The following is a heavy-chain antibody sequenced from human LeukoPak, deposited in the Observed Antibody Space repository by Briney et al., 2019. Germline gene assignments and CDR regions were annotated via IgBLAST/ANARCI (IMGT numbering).Heavy chain of an antibody. CDR3: ARDAGYNALFDY. CDR2: INPNSGGT. D-gene: IGHD5-24*01. V-gene: IGHV1-2*02. Sequence: ASVKVSCKASGYTFTGYYMHWVRQAPGQGLEWMGWINPNSGGTNYAQKFQGRVTMTRDTSISTAYMELSRLRSDDTAVYYCARDAGYNALFDYWDQGTLVTVSS. CDR1: GYTFTGYY. J-gene: IGHJ4*02.